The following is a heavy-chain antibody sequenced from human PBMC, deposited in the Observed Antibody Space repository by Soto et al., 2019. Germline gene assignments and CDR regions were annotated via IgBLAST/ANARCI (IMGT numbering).Heavy chain of an antibody. CDR2: INGSGGST. CDR1: GFTFSSYA. Sequence: SCAASGFTFSSYAMSWVRQAPGKGLEWVSVINGSGGSTYYAASVKGRFTISRDNAKNSLYLQMDGLRAEDTTVYYCAREMRLSGHGSEFDYWGQGTVVTVSS. J-gene: IGHJ4*02. D-gene: IGHD5-12*01. V-gene: IGHV3-23*01. CDR3: AREMRLSGHGSEFDY.